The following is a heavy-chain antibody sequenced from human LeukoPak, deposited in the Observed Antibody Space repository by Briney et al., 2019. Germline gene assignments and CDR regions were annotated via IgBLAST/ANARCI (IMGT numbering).Heavy chain of an antibody. D-gene: IGHD1-7*01. V-gene: IGHV3-21*01. CDR3: ARAHNWKYGTFDY. CDR2: ISSSSSYI. CDR1: GFTFSSYG. Sequence: GGSLRLSCAASGFTFSSYGMNWVRQAPGKGLEWVSCISSSSSYIYYADSVKGRFTISRDNAKNSLYLQMNSLRVEDTAVYYCARAHNWKYGTFDYWGQGTLVTVSS. J-gene: IGHJ4*02.